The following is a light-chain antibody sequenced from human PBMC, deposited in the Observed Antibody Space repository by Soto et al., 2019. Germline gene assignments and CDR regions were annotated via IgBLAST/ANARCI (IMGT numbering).Light chain of an antibody. CDR2: FDD. CDR1: SSNIGNNA. CDR3: AAWDDSLKGPV. J-gene: IGLJ3*02. Sequence: QSVLTQPPSVSAAPRQRVTISCSGSSSNIGNNAVNWYQQVPGKAPKLLIHFDDRVASGISDRFSGSKSGTSASLAISGLQSEDEADYYCAAWDDSLKGPVFGGGTKLTVL. V-gene: IGLV1-36*01.